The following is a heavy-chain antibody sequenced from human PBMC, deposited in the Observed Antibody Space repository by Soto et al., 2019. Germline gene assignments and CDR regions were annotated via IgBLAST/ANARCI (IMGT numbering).Heavy chain of an antibody. D-gene: IGHD3-22*01. Sequence: SGGSLRLSCAASGFTFSSYSMNWVRKAPGKGLEWVSYISSSSSTIYYADSVKGRFTISRDNAKNSLYLQMNSLRDEDTAVYYCARTYYYDSSGSGAIDYWGQGTLVTVSS. J-gene: IGHJ4*02. CDR2: ISSSSSTI. V-gene: IGHV3-48*02. CDR3: ARTYYYDSSGSGAIDY. CDR1: GFTFSSYS.